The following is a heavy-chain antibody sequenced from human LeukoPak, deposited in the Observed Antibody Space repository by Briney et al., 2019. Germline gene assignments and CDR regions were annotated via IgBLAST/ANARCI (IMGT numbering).Heavy chain of an antibody. CDR2: IYYSGST. CDR3: ARVDGYDFDAFDI. V-gene: IGHV4-39*07. D-gene: IGHD5-12*01. J-gene: IGHJ3*02. CDR1: GGSISSSSYY. Sequence: SETLSLTCTVSGGSISSSSYYWGWIRQPPGKGLEWIGSIYYSGSTYYNPSLKSRVTISVDTSKNQFSLKLSSVTAADTAVYYCARVDGYDFDAFDIWGQGTMVTVSS.